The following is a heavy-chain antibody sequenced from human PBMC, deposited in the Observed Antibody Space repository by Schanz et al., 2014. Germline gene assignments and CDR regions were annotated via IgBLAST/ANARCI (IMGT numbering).Heavy chain of an antibody. V-gene: IGHV3-23*04. CDR2: ISGSGGST. Sequence: VQLVESGGGVVQPGRSLRLSCAASGFTFSSYGMHWVRQAPGKGLEWVSGISGSGGSTYYADSVKGRFTISRDNSKNTLYLQMNSLRAEDTAVFYCAKGMGYCSGGACYDCYYYGLDVWGQGTTVTVSS. D-gene: IGHD2-15*01. CDR3: AKGMGYCSGGACYDCYYYGLDV. J-gene: IGHJ6*02. CDR1: GFTFSSYG.